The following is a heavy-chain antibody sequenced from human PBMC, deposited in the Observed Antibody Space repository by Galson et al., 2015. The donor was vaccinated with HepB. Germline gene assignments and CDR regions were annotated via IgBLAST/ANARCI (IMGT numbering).Heavy chain of an antibody. J-gene: IGHJ6*02. D-gene: IGHD6-19*01. Sequence: CAISGDSVSRSGVTWNWIWQSPSSGLEWLGRTYYRSKWYNDYAVSVKSRITINADTSKNQVSLQLNSVAPEDTAVYYCARDPLAGRAYYYGMDVWGQGTTVTVSS. CDR2: TYYRSKWYN. CDR1: GDSVSRSGVT. V-gene: IGHV6-1*01. CDR3: ARDPLAGRAYYYGMDV.